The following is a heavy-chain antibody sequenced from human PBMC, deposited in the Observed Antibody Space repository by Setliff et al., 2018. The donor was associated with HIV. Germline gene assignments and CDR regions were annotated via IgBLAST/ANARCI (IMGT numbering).Heavy chain of an antibody. J-gene: IGHJ1*01. CDR2: LTPHSGDT. CDR3: ARG. CDR1: GYTFLNYD. Sequence: ASVKVSCKASGYTFLNYDINWLRQAPGQGLEWMGRLTPHSGDTISADRFQGRLVMTTNTSTTTAFMELSSLRSDDTALYFCARGWGQGTVVTVSS. V-gene: IGHV1-8*01.